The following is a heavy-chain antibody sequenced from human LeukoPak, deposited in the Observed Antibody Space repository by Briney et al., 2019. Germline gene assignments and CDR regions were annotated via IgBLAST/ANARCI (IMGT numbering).Heavy chain of an antibody. CDR2: ISYDGSNK. Sequence: PGGSLRLSCSASGFTFSSYAMHWVRQAPGKGLEWVAVISYDGSNKYYADSVKGRFTISRDNSKNTLYLQMNSLRAEDTAVYYCAKDGAPGLTATPFYFDYWGQGTLVTISS. CDR1: GFTFSSYA. J-gene: IGHJ4*02. CDR3: AKDGAPGLTATPFYFDY. D-gene: IGHD3-9*01. V-gene: IGHV3-30*14.